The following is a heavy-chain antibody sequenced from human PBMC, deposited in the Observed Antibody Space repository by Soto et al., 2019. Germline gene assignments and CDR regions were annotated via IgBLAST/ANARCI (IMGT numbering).Heavy chain of an antibody. CDR1: GYTFTGYY. CDR2: INPNSGGT. Sequence: ASVKVSCKASGYTFTGYYMHWVRQAPGQGLEWMGWINPNSGGTNYAQKFQGRVTMTRDTSISTAYMELSRLRSDDTAVYYCARDLGVSSDWFDSWGQGTLVTVS. J-gene: IGHJ5*01. V-gene: IGHV1-2*02. D-gene: IGHD3-10*01. CDR3: ARDLGVSSDWFDS.